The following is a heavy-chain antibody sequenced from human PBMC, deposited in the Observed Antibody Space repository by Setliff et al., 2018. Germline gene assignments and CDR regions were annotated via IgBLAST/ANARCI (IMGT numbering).Heavy chain of an antibody. J-gene: IGHJ3*02. CDR3: AISSLSICSGDTCPNAFDI. Sequence: EASVKVSCKASAYILSSYGISWVRQAPGEGLEWMGWISPYNGVSSYAQRFQGRVTMTTDTSTSAAYLELMSLRSDDTAVYYCAISSLSICSGDTCPNAFDIWGQGTMVTVSS. D-gene: IGHD2-15*01. CDR2: ISPYNGVS. V-gene: IGHV1-18*01. CDR1: AYILSSYG.